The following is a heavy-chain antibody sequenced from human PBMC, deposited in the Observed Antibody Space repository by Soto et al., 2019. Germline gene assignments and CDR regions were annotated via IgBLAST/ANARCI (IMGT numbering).Heavy chain of an antibody. J-gene: IGHJ4*02. CDR1: VGTFSSYA. CDR2: IIPVFGTG. CDR3: ARVGGTGGYTYGLDY. V-gene: IGHV1-69*06. D-gene: IGHD5-18*01. Sequence: SVKVSCKASVGTFSSYAISWVRQAPGQGLEWMGGIIPVFGTGIYAQKFQGRVTITADKSTNTAYMELSSLRSEDTAVYFCARVGGTGGYTYGLDYWGQGTLVTVSS.